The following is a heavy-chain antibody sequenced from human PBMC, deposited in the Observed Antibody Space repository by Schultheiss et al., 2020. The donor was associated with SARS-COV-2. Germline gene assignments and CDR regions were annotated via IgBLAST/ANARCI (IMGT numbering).Heavy chain of an antibody. D-gene: IGHD3-3*01. V-gene: IGHV4-30-4*08. Sequence: SETLSLTCTVSGGSISSGGYYWSWIRQHPGKGLEWIGYIYYSGSTYYSLSLKSRVTMSLDSSKNQLSLRLTSVTAADTAVYFCARGAGRQVLLEYHYYGMGVWGQGTTVTVSS. CDR3: ARGAGRQVLLEYHYYGMGV. CDR2: IYYSGST. J-gene: IGHJ6*02. CDR1: GGSISSGGYY.